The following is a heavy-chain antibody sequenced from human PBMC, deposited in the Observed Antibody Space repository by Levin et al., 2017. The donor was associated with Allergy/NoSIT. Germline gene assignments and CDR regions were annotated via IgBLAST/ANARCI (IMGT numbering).Heavy chain of an antibody. D-gene: IGHD4-17*01. V-gene: IGHV3-30*18. CDR2: ISYDGSNK. J-gene: IGHJ4*02. CDR3: AKDFRTLREVDY. Sequence: GESLRLSCAASGFTFSSYGMHWVRQAPGKGLEWVAVISYDGSNKYYADSVKGRFTISRDNSKNTLYLQMNSLRAEDTAVYYCAKDFRTLREVDYWGQGTLVTVSS. CDR1: GFTFSSYG.